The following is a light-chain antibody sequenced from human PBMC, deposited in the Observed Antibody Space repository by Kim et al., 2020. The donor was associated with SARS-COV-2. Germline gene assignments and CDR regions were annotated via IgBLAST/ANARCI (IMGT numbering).Light chain of an antibody. V-gene: IGKV1-39*01. J-gene: IGKJ2*03. Sequence: VGDRVTITCRASQNIGTYLNWYQHSLGKAPKLLVYAASSVSNGVPSRFSGDGFGTDFTLTISDLQPEDFATYYCQHSNVSPFSFGQGTKVDIK. CDR3: QHSNVSPFS. CDR1: QNIGTY. CDR2: AAS.